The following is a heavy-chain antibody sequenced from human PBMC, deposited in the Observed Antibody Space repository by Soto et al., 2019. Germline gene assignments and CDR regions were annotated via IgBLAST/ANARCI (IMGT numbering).Heavy chain of an antibody. V-gene: IGHV1-69*02. CDR3: ARVLGSSPSLFDY. J-gene: IGHJ4*02. CDR2: IIPILGIA. CDR1: GGTFSSST. Sequence: QVQLVQSGAEVKQPGASVKVSCKASGGTFSSSTISWVRQAPGQGLEWMGRIIPILGIANYAQKFQGRVTITADKYTGTAYMELSSLRLEDTAVYYCARVLGSSPSLFDYWGQGTLVTVSS. D-gene: IGHD3-3*02.